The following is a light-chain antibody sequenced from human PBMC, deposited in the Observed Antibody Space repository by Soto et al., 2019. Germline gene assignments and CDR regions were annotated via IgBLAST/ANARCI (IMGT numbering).Light chain of an antibody. Sequence: EIVMTQSPATLSVSPGERATLSCRASQIVSSNLAWYQQKPGQAPRLLIYGASTRATGIPARFSGSGSWTEFTLTISSLQSEDFAVYYCQQYNNWPPWTFGQGTKVDIK. V-gene: IGKV3-15*01. CDR2: GAS. CDR3: QQYNNWPPWT. J-gene: IGKJ1*01. CDR1: QIVSSN.